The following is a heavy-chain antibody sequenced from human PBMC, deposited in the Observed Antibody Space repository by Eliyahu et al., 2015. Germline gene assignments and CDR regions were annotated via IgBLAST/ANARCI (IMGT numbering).Heavy chain of an antibody. CDR3: ARQWGGPTGH. CDR2: TYYRSKWYN. V-gene: IGHV6-1*01. Sequence: QVQLQQSGPGLVKPSQTLXLTXXIXGXXVXSNSAAWTWIRQSPSRGLEWLGXTYYRSKWYNDYAVSVKSRITINADTSKNQFSLQLNSVTPEDTAVYYCARQWGGPTGHWGQGTLVTVSS. CDR1: GXXVXSNSAA. D-gene: IGHD3-16*01. J-gene: IGHJ4*02.